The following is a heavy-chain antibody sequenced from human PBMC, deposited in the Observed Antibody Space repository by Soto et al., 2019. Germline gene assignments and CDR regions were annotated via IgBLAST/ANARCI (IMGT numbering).Heavy chain of an antibody. D-gene: IGHD2-2*01. J-gene: IGHJ6*02. CDR3: ARDRRPSIYSGLAV. Sequence: GGSLRLSCAASGFTFSDYAMSWVRQAPGKGLEWVSAIDGSSATTNYADSVKGRFTISRDNSKNTLFLHMSGLRAEDTAVYYCARDRRPSIYSGLAVWGQGTTVTVSS. V-gene: IGHV3-23*01. CDR1: GFTFSDYA. CDR2: IDGSSATT.